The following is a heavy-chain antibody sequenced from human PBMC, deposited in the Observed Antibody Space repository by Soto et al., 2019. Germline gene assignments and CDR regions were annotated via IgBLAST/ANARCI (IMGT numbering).Heavy chain of an antibody. CDR2: IVVGSGNT. CDR1: GYTFTSYA. J-gene: IGHJ6*02. Sequence: PSVKFSCKTSGYTFTSYAVQWVRQARGQRLEWIGWIVVGSGNTNYAQKFQERVTITRDMSTSTAYMELSSLRSEDTAVYYCAATLYSGSPGGDYYYYGMDVWGQGTTVTVSS. D-gene: IGHD1-26*01. CDR3: AATLYSGSPGGDYYYYGMDV. V-gene: IGHV1-58*01.